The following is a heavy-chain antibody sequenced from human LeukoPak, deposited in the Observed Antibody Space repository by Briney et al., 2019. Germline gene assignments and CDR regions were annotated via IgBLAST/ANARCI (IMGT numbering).Heavy chain of an antibody. CDR2: VTDTGGNT. CDR3: AKGTVRSCSGPSCYPLDS. V-gene: IGHV3-23*01. Sequence: GGSLRLSCAASGFTFSSYAMTWVRQAPVKGLEWLSVVTDTGGNTYHADSVKGRFTISRDNSKDTVYLEMNSLRVEDTAVYYCAKGTVRSCSGPSCYPLDSWGQGTLVTVSS. CDR1: GFTFSSYA. J-gene: IGHJ4*02. D-gene: IGHD2-15*01.